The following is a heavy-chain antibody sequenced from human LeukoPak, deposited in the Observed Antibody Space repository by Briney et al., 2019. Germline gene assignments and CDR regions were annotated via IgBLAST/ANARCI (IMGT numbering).Heavy chain of an antibody. D-gene: IGHD6-25*01. CDR3: AKVSPILGSSAERY. CDR2: INTDGSTT. J-gene: IGHJ4*02. V-gene: IGHV3-74*01. CDR1: GFTFSSYW. Sequence: GGSLRLSCAASGFTFSSYWMHWVRQTPGKGLVWVSRINTDGSTTSYADSVKGRFTISRDNAKNTLYLQMNSLRAEDTAVYYCAKVSPILGSSAERYWGQGTLVTVSS.